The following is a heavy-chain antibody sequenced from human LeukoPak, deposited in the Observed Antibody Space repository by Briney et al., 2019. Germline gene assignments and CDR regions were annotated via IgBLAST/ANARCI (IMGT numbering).Heavy chain of an antibody. CDR2: IKPKSGGT. Sequence: ASVKVSCKSSGYDFNGYYIHWVRQTPGQGLEWMGWIKPKSGGTGYAEEFQGRVTMTSDRSVTTAYLEVRRLRSDDTAVYYCGRVLDYVGTSFRAPEKYYYYYTDVWGQGTTVAVSS. CDR3: GRVLDYVGTSFRAPEKYYYYYTDV. CDR1: GYDFNGYY. V-gene: IGHV1-2*02. D-gene: IGHD3-16*01. J-gene: IGHJ6*03.